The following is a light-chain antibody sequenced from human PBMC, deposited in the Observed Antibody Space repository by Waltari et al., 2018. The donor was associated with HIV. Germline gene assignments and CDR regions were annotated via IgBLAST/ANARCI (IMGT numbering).Light chain of an antibody. CDR1: QGISTY. CDR2: AAS. CDR3: QQLNSDPPMHA. Sequence: IQLTQSPSFVSASVGDRVTITCRASQGISTYLACYQQKPGKAPKLLIYAASTLQSGVPSRFTGSGSGTEFDLTISSLQPEDVATYYCQQLNSDPPMHAFGQGTNLEIK. V-gene: IGKV1-9*01. J-gene: IGKJ2*01.